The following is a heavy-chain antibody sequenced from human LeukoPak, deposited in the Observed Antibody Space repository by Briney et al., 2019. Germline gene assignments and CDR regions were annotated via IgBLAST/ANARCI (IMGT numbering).Heavy chain of an antibody. Sequence: GGSLRLSCAASGFTFSSYEMNWVRQAPGKGLEWVSKGRFTISRDNAKNSLYLQMNSLRAEDTAVYYCAELGITMIGGVWGKGTTVTISP. D-gene: IGHD3-10*02. CDR1: GFTFSSYE. J-gene: IGHJ6*04. V-gene: IGHV3-48*03. CDR3: AELGITMIGGV.